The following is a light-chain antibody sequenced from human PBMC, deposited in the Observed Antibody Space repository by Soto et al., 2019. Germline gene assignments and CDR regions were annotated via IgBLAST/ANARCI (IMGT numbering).Light chain of an antibody. CDR1: SSDVGGYNY. CDR2: DVT. J-gene: IGLJ1*01. Sequence: QSVLTQPASVSGSPGQSITISCTGTSSDVGGYNYVSWYQQHPGKAPKLLIYDVTNRPSGVSNRFSGSKSGNTASLTISGLQAEDEADYYCSSYAGSGTYVFGTGTKLTVL. V-gene: IGLV2-14*01. CDR3: SSYAGSGTYV.